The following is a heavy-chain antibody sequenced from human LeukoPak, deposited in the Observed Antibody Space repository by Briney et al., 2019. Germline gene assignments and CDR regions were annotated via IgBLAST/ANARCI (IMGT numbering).Heavy chain of an antibody. D-gene: IGHD3-22*01. Sequence: ASVKVSCKASGYTFSGYAIHWVRQAPGQRFEWMGWINAGNGHTKYSQKFQGRVTITRDTSASTAYMELSSLRSEDTAVYYCARSSTIVVVTPTNYWGQGTLVTVSS. CDR1: GYTFSGYA. CDR2: INAGNGHT. J-gene: IGHJ4*02. V-gene: IGHV1-3*01. CDR3: ARSSTIVVVTPTNY.